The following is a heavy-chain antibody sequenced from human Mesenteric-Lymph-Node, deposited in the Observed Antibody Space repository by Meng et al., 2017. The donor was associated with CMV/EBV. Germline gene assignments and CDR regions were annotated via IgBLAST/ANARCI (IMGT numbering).Heavy chain of an antibody. CDR3: ARVLNSRLWSYNGNDAFDL. CDR2: IRSKTYGGTT. D-gene: IGHD3-3*01. V-gene: IGHV3-49*04. Sequence: GGSLRLSCTGSEFTFGDYGMGWVRQAPGKGLECTTFIRSKTYGGTTEYAASVKGRFTISRDDSKNIAYLQMNGLKTEDTAVYFCARVLNSRLWSYNGNDAFDLWGQGTRVTVSS. CDR1: EFTFGDYG. J-gene: IGHJ3*01.